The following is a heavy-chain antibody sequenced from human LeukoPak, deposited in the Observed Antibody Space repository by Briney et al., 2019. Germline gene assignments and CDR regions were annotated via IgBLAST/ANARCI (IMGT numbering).Heavy chain of an antibody. CDR2: LSGSGYNT. CDR3: AKDPYGTRYFDY. CDR1: GFTFSSHA. D-gene: IGHD2-2*01. Sequence: GRSLRLSCAASGFTFSSHALSWVRQAPGKGLEWVPSLSGSGYNTYYADSVKGRFTISRDNSKNTVYLQMNSLRAEDTAVYYCAKDPYGTRYFDYWGQGTLVTVSS. V-gene: IGHV3-23*01. J-gene: IGHJ4*02.